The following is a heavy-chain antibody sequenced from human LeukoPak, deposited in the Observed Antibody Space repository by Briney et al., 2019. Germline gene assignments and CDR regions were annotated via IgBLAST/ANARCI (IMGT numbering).Heavy chain of an antibody. V-gene: IGHV1-46*01. CDR1: GYTFTSYY. CDR3: VRVGGAFDL. CDR2: INPSGGST. J-gene: IGHJ3*01. Sequence: GASVKVSCKASGYTFTSYYMHWVRQAPGQGLEWMGIINPSGGSTSYAQKFQGRVTMTRDMSTSTVYMELSSLRAEDTAVYYCVRVGGAFDLWGQGTRVSVSS. D-gene: IGHD3-16*01.